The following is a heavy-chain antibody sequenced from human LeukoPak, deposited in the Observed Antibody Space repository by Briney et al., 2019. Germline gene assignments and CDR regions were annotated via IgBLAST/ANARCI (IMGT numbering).Heavy chain of an antibody. Sequence: GASVKVSCKASGGTFSSYAISWVRQAPGQGLEWMGGIIPIFGTANYAQKSQGRVTITADKSTSTAYMELSSLRSEDTAVYYCARARREMGWLRTLSWFDPWGQGTLVTVSS. CDR3: ARARREMGWLRTLSWFDP. D-gene: IGHD5-12*01. V-gene: IGHV1-69*06. CDR1: GGTFSSYA. J-gene: IGHJ5*02. CDR2: IIPIFGTA.